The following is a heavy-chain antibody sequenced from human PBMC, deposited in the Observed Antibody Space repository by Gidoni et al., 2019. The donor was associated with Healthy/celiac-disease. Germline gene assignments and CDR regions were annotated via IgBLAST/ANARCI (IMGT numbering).Heavy chain of an antibody. D-gene: IGHD3-10*01. Sequence: EVQLVESGGGLVKPGGSLRLSCAASGFTFSSYSMNWVRQAPGKGLEWVSSISSSSSYIYYADSVKGRFTISRDNAKNSLYLQMNSLRAEDTAVYYCALNYYGSGSYYNELPVFDYWGQGTLVTVSS. CDR1: GFTFSSYS. CDR2: ISSSSSYI. CDR3: ALNYYGSGSYYNELPVFDY. J-gene: IGHJ4*02. V-gene: IGHV3-21*01.